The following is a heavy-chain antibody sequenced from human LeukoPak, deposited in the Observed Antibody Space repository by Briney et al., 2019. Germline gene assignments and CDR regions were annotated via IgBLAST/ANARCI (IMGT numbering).Heavy chain of an antibody. CDR3: ARDAPNDAEAFLDY. J-gene: IGHJ4*02. D-gene: IGHD2-8*01. Sequence: PGGSLRLSCAASGLTVSGNCMNWVRQAPGKGLEWVSAIFTDDTTYYGDSVKGRFTISRDNSKNTLYLQMNSLRAADTAVYYCARDAPNDAEAFLDYWGRGTLVSVSS. V-gene: IGHV3-66*01. CDR2: IFTDDTT. CDR1: GLTVSGNC.